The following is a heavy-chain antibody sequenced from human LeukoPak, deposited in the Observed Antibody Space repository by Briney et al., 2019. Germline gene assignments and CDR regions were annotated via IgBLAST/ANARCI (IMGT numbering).Heavy chain of an antibody. J-gene: IGHJ3*02. CDR1: GFTFSSYG. CDR3: ASGYSYGYGGNAFDI. Sequence: PGGSLRLSCAASGFTFSSYGMHWVRQAPGKGLEWVAFIRYDGSNKYYADSVKGRFTISRDNSKNTLYLQMNSLRSEDTAVYYCASGYSYGYGGNAFDIWGQGTMVTVSS. CDR2: IRYDGSNK. V-gene: IGHV3-30*02. D-gene: IGHD5-18*01.